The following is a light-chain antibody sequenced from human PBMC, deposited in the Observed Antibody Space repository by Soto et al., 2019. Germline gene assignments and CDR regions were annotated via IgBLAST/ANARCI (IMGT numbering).Light chain of an antibody. CDR1: RSNIGAGYD. Sequence: QSVLTQTPSVSGAPGQRVTISCTGSRSNIGAGYDVHWYQQLPGTAPKLLISGNSNRPSGVPDRFSGSKSGTSASLAITGLQPDDEADYYCQSYDSSLRGVVFGGGTKLTVL. CDR3: QSYDSSLRGVV. V-gene: IGLV1-40*01. CDR2: GNS. J-gene: IGLJ2*01.